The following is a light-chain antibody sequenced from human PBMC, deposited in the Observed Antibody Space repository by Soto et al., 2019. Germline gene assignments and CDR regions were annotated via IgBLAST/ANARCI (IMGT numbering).Light chain of an antibody. CDR3: QQYDNLLPIT. J-gene: IGKJ5*01. CDR2: DAS. V-gene: IGKV1-33*01. Sequence: IQMTQSPSSLSASVGDRVTITCQASQDISKNLNWYQQKPGKAPKLLIYDASSLQTGVPSWFSGSGSATHLTFTISSLQPEDVETYYCQQYDNLLPITFGQGTRLEIK. CDR1: QDISKN.